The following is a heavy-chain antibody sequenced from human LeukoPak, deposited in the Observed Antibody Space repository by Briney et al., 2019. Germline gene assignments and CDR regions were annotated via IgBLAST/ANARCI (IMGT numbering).Heavy chain of an antibody. D-gene: IGHD6-13*01. Sequence: SETLSLTCTVSGGSISSYYWNWIRQSPGKGLEWIGYIYYSGSTHHNPSLKSRVTISIDTSKNQFSLRLTSVTAADTAVYYCARRYSSWSSFDYWGQGTLVTVSS. CDR3: ARRYSSWSSFDY. J-gene: IGHJ4*02. V-gene: IGHV4-59*01. CDR1: GGSISSYY. CDR2: IYYSGST.